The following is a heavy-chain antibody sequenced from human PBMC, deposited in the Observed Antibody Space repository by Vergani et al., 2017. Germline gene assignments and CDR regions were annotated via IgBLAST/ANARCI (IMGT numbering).Heavy chain of an antibody. J-gene: IGHJ4*02. CDR3: AKDHNYIAVAARSYFDY. CDR1: GFTVSSNY. D-gene: IGHD6-19*01. Sequence: VQLVESGGGVVQPGRSLRLSCAASGFTVSSNYMSWVRQAPGKGLEWVSVIYSGGSTYYADSVKGRFTISRDNSKNTLYLQMNSLRAEDTAVYYCAKDHNYIAVAARSYFDYWGQGTLVTVSS. V-gene: IGHV3-53*01. CDR2: IYSGGST.